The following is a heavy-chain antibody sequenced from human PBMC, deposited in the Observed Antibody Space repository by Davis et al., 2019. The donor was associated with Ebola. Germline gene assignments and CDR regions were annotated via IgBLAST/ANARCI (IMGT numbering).Heavy chain of an antibody. CDR1: GYTFTSYG. J-gene: IGHJ6*02. V-gene: IGHV1-18*01. CDR3: ARYLRWDNWNYIGYYYYGMDV. CDR2: ISAYNGNT. D-gene: IGHD1-7*01. Sequence: ASVKVSCKASGYTFTSYGISWVRQAPGQGLEWMGWISAYNGNTNYAQKLQGRVTMTTDTSTSTAYMELRSLRSDDTAVYYCARYLRWDNWNYIGYYYYGMDVWGQGTTVTVSS.